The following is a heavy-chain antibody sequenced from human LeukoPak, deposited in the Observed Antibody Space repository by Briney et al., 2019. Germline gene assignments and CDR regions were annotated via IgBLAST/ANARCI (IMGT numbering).Heavy chain of an antibody. CDR3: ARRHNYYYYMDV. CDR1: GFTFSNFA. J-gene: IGHJ6*03. Sequence: GGSLRLSCAASGFTFSNFAMYWVRQAPGKGLEYVSAINNNGRSTYYANSVKGRFTISRDNSKNTLYLQMGSLRSEDMAVYYCARRHNYYYYMDVWGKGTTVTVSS. V-gene: IGHV3-64*01. CDR2: INNNGRST.